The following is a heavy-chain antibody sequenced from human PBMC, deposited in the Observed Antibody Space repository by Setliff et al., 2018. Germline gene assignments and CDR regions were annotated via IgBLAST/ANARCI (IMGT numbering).Heavy chain of an antibody. V-gene: IGHV3-21*01. Sequence: GESLKISCAASGFTFSASTMNWVRQAPGKGLEWVSSISGSSSNFIYYADSVKGRFTISRDNAKNSLFLQMDNLRAEDTAQCFCARDSSHFIRVLDSWGQGTLVTVSS. CDR2: ISGSSSNFI. D-gene: IGHD3-10*01. CDR1: GFTFSAST. CDR3: ARDSSHFIRVLDS. J-gene: IGHJ4*02.